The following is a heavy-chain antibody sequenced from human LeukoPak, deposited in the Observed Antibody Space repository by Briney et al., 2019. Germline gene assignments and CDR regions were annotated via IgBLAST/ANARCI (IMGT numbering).Heavy chain of an antibody. CDR3: ARVLGGARSSGYSILHFDY. J-gene: IGHJ4*02. D-gene: IGHD3-22*01. CDR1: GGSISSGGYY. V-gene: IGHV4-31*03. CDR2: IYYSGST. Sequence: PSETLSLTCTVSGGSISSGGYYWSWIRQHPGKGLEWIGYIYYSGSTYYNPSLKSRFTISVDTSKNQFSLKLSSVTAADTAVYYCARVLGGARSSGYSILHFDYWGQGTLVTVSS.